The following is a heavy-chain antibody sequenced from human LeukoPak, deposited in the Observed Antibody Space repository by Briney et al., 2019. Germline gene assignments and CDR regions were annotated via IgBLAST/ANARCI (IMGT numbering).Heavy chain of an antibody. CDR3: ARAPFGSSWYPEWFDP. V-gene: IGHV4-39*01. CDR2: MYYSGNT. J-gene: IGHJ5*02. CDR1: GGSISSSNYY. Sequence: SETLSLTCTVSGGSISSSNYYWGWIRQPPGKGLEWIGSMYYSGNTDYNPSLKSRVTISVDTSKNQFSLKVNSVTAADTAVYYCARAPFGSSWYPEWFDPWGQGTLVTVSS. D-gene: IGHD6-13*01.